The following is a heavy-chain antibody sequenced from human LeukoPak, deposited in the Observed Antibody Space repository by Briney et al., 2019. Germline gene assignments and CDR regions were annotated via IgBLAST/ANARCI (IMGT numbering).Heavy chain of an antibody. J-gene: IGHJ5*02. CDR1: GYTFTNYY. V-gene: IGHV1-2*02. CDR3: ARGRYCSDGNCYHNWFDP. D-gene: IGHD2-15*01. Sequence: ASVKVSCKASGYTFTNYYIHWVRQAPGQGPEWMGWINPNSGGTDYAQKFQGRVTMTRDTSINTAYMEVISLRPDDTAVYYCARGRYCSDGNCYHNWFDPWGQGTLVIVSS. CDR2: INPNSGGT.